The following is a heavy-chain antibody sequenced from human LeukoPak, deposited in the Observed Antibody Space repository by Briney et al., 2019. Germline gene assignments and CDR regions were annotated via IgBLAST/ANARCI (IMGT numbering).Heavy chain of an antibody. CDR3: ASSWSDDACDI. Sequence: VKVPCKASGYTFTSYGISWVRQAAGQGLEWRGWISAYNGNTNYAQKLQGRVTMTTDTSSSTAYMELRSLRSDDAAVYYGASSWSDDACDIWGQGTMVTVSS. CDR1: GYTFTSYG. CDR2: ISAYNGNT. V-gene: IGHV1-18*01. D-gene: IGHD6-13*01. J-gene: IGHJ3*02.